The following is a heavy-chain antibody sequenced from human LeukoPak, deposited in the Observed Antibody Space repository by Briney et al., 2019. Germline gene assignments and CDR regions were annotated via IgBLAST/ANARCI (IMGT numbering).Heavy chain of an antibody. J-gene: IGHJ6*02. D-gene: IGHD6-19*01. CDR2: ISWNSGSI. CDR3: SRVAGLKYYYYYYGMDV. V-gene: IGHV3-9*01. CDR1: GFTFDDYA. Sequence: GRSLRLSCAASGFTFDDYAMHWVRQAPGKGLEWVSGISWNSGSIAYADSVKGRFTISRDNAKNSLYLQMNSLRAEDTALYYCSRVAGLKYYYYYYGMDVWGQGTTVTVSS.